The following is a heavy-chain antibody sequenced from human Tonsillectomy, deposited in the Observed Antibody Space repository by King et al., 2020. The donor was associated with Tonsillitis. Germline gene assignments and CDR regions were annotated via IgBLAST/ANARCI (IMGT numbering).Heavy chain of an antibody. CDR3: ARDSIAVGGDRLAFDP. CDR2: ISSTSSTI. D-gene: IGHD2-21*01. Sequence: VQLVQSGGGLVQPGGSLRLSCAASGFTFRSYNMNWLRQAPGKGLEWVSHISSTSSTIYYADSVKGRFTISRDNAKNSLFLQMNSLRAEDTAVYYCARDSIAVGGDRLAFDPWGQGTLVTVSS. V-gene: IGHV3-48*04. CDR1: GFTFRSYN. J-gene: IGHJ5*02.